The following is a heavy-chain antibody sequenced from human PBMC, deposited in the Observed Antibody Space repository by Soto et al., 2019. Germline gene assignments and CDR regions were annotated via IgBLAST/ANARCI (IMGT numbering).Heavy chain of an antibody. Sequence: QVQLVQSGAEVKKPGASVKVSCKASGYTFTSYGISWVRQAPGQGLEWMGWISAYNGNTNYAQKLHGRVTMTTDTSTSTAYMELRSLRSDDTAVYYCARQYRVWGSYRETLFDPWGQGTLVTVSS. J-gene: IGHJ5*02. CDR1: GYTFTSYG. V-gene: IGHV1-18*01. CDR2: ISAYNGNT. CDR3: ARQYRVWGSYRETLFDP. D-gene: IGHD3-16*02.